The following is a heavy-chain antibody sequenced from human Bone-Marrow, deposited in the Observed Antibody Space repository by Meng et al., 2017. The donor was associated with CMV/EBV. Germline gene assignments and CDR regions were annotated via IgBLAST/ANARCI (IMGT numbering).Heavy chain of an antibody. J-gene: IGHJ6*02. CDR1: GDSVSSDTVV. CDR3: ARDHVLQYAARDYYYYGMDV. Sequence: SCAISGDSVSSDTVVWNWIRQSPSRGLEWLGRTYYRSKWSNDYAVSVESRITINPDTSKNQFSLQLNSVTPEDTAVYYCARDHVLQYAARDYYYYGMDVWGQGTTVTVSS. D-gene: IGHD4-11*01. V-gene: IGHV6-1*01. CDR2: TYYRSKWSN.